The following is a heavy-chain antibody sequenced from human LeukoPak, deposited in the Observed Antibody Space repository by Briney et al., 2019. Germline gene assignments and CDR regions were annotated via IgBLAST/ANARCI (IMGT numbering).Heavy chain of an antibody. CDR2: INHRGST. CDR1: GGSFSGYY. Sequence: SETLSLTCALYGGSFSGYYCSWIRQPPRKGRNWIGEINHRGSTNNNPSLKSRVTISVDTSKIQFSLKLSSVTAADTAVYYCARAGTMVRGVIMRYYYYMDVWGKGTTVTVSS. J-gene: IGHJ6*03. V-gene: IGHV4-34*01. CDR3: ARAGTMVRGVIMRYYYYMDV. D-gene: IGHD3-10*01.